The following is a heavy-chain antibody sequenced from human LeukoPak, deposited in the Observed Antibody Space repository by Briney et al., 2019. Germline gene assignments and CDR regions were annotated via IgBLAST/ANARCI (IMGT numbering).Heavy chain of an antibody. CDR1: GFTARSNY. D-gene: IGHD6-19*01. J-gene: IGHJ4*02. CDR3: ARGSSSGFELDY. Sequence: GGSLRPSCAPSGFTARSNYMSWVRQPPGKGLRGVSVIYSTGSTYYAASVKGRFTISRDNSKSTLYLQMNSLRGEDTAVYYCARGSSSGFELDYWGQGTLVTVSS. CDR2: IYSTGST. V-gene: IGHV3-53*01.